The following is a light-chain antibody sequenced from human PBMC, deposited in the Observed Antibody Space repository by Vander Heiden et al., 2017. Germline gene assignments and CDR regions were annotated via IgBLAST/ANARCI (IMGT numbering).Light chain of an antibody. CDR2: DAS. J-gene: IGKJ4*01. V-gene: IGKV3-15*01. CDR1: QSVASN. Sequence: EVVLTQSPATLSVSPGERATLSCRASQSVASNISWCQQTPGQAPRLLIYDASTRATGIPARFSGSGSGTEFTLIISSRQSEDFAIYYCQQYKNWPPLTFGGGTKVEIK. CDR3: QQYKNWPPLT.